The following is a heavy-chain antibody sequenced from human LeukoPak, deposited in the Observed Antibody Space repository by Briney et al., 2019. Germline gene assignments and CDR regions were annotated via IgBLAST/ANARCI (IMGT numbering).Heavy chain of an antibody. D-gene: IGHD3-22*01. V-gene: IGHV4-39*01. CDR1: GGSISSSSHY. CDR3: ARRRAEYDSSAYYYVWFDP. CDR2: ICYSGST. J-gene: IGHJ5*02. Sequence: SETLSLTCTVSGGSISSSSHYWGWIRQPPGKGLEWIGSICYSGSTYYNPSLKSRVTISVDTSKNQFSLKLSSVTAADTAVYYCARRRAEYDSSAYYYVWFDPWGQGTLVTVSS.